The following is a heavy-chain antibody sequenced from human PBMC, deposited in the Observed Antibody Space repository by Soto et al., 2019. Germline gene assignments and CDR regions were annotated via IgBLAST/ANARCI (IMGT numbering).Heavy chain of an antibody. V-gene: IGHV1-69*13. CDR3: ARAPDYYDSSGYWGNWFDP. CDR2: IIPIFGTA. D-gene: IGHD3-22*01. CDR1: GGTFSSYA. J-gene: IGHJ5*02. Sequence: ASVKVSCKASGGTFSSYAISWVRQAPGQGLEWMGGIIPIFGTANYAQKFQGRVTITADESTSTAYMELSSLRSEDTAVYYCARAPDYYDSSGYWGNWFDPWGQGTLVTVS.